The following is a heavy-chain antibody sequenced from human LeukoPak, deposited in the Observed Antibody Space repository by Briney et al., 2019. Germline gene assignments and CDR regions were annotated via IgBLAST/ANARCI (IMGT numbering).Heavy chain of an antibody. J-gene: IGHJ6*02. Sequence: PSETLSLTCTVSGGSISSYYWSWIRQPPGKGLEWIGYIYYSGSTNYNPSLKSRVTISVDTSKNQFSLKLSSVTAADTAVYYCARLYYDSSGYYYRDYYYGMDVWGQGTTVTVSS. D-gene: IGHD3-22*01. CDR2: IYYSGST. CDR1: GGSISSYY. CDR3: ARLYYDSSGYYYRDYYYGMDV. V-gene: IGHV4-59*12.